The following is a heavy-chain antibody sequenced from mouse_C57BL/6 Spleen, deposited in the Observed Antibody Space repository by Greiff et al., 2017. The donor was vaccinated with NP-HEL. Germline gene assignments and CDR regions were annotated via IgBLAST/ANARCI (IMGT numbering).Heavy chain of an antibody. J-gene: IGHJ4*01. CDR1: GFTFTDYY. D-gene: IGHD1-1*01. V-gene: IGHV7-3*01. CDR3: ARLDYYGSSYDAMDY. Sequence: EVKLVESGGGLVQPGGSLSLSCAASGFTFTDYYMSWVRRPPGKALEWLGFIRNKANGYTTEYSASVKGRFTISRDNSQSILYLQMNALRAEDSATYYCARLDYYGSSYDAMDYWGQGTSVTVSS. CDR2: IRNKANGYTT.